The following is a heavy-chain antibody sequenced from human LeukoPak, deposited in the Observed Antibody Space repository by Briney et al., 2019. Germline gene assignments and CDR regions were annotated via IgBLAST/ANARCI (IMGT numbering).Heavy chain of an antibody. CDR2: IYYSGST. Sequence: SETLSLTCTVSGGSISSYYWSWIRQPPGKGLEWIGNIYYSGSTNYNPSLKSRVTISVDTSKNQFSLKLSSVTAADTAVYYCAREGYSYGWDWGQGTLVTVSS. J-gene: IGHJ4*02. D-gene: IGHD5-18*01. CDR3: AREGYSYGWD. CDR1: GGSISSYY. V-gene: IGHV4-59*01.